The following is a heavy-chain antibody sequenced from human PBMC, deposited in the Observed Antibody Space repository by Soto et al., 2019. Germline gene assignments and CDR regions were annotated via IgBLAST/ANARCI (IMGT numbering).Heavy chain of an antibody. CDR1: GFTFSSYA. Sequence: EVQLLESGGGLVQPVGSLRLSCAASGFTFSSYAMGWVRQAPGKGLEWVSAISASGGTTFYADSVRGRFTISRDNSKNTLYLQMNSLRAEDTAVYYCAKDGGDSMYYFDEWGQGSRVTVSS. D-gene: IGHD2-21*02. CDR2: ISASGGTT. J-gene: IGHJ4*02. V-gene: IGHV3-23*01. CDR3: AKDGGDSMYYFDE.